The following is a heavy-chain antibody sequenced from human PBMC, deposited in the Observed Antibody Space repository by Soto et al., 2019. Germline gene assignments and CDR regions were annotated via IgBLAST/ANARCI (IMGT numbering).Heavy chain of an antibody. CDR2: IVGSGDNT. J-gene: IGHJ3*02. CDR3: AKYYYGSGSIRAFDI. CDR1: GFTFNSYT. Sequence: GGSLRLSSAASGFTFNSYTMTWVRQAPGERLEWVSSIVGSGDNTYYADSVKGRFTISRDNSKTTLYLQMNSLRAEDTAVYYCAKYYYGSGSIRAFDIWGQGTMVTVSS. V-gene: IGHV3-23*01. D-gene: IGHD3-10*01.